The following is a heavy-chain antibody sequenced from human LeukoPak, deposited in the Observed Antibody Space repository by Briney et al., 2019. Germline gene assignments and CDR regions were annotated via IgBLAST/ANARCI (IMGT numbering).Heavy chain of an antibody. J-gene: IGHJ4*02. CDR2: ISAYNGNT. Sequence: ASAKVSCKASGYTFTSYGISWVRQAPGQGLEWMGWISAYNGNTNYAQKLQGRVTMTTDTSTSTAYMELRSLRSDDTAVYYCAREVWQLGAGDYWGQGTLVTVSS. V-gene: IGHV1-18*01. D-gene: IGHD6-6*01. CDR3: AREVWQLGAGDY. CDR1: GYTFTSYG.